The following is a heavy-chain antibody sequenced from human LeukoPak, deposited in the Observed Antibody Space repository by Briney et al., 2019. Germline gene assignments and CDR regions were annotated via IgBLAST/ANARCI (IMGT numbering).Heavy chain of an antibody. J-gene: IGHJ4*02. CDR3: ARSSTSERPDFDY. Sequence: ASVKVSCKASGYTFTGYYMHWVRQAPGQGLEGMGWINPNSGGTNYAQKFQGRVTMTRDTSISTAYMELSRLRSDDTAVYYCARSSTSERPDFDYWGQGTLVTVSS. CDR1: GYTFTGYY. V-gene: IGHV1-2*02. CDR2: INPNSGGT. D-gene: IGHD2-2*01.